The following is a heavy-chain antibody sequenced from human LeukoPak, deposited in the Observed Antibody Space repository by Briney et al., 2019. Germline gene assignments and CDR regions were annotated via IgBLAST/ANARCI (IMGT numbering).Heavy chain of an antibody. J-gene: IGHJ4*02. V-gene: IGHV4-34*01. D-gene: IGHD4-17*01. CDR2: INNSGST. Sequence: PSETLSLTCAVSGGSFSGYYWSWIRQPPGKGLEWIGEINNSGSTNYNPSLNSRVTISVDTSKNQFSLKLSSVTAADTAVYYCARTSSVTTARYFDYWGQGTLVTVSS. CDR3: ARTSSVTTARYFDY. CDR1: GGSFSGYY.